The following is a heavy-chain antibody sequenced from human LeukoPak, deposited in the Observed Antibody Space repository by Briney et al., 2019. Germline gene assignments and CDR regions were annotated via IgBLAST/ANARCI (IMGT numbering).Heavy chain of an antibody. CDR3: ARAGSITGTTRAFDI. CDR1: GGTFSSYA. V-gene: IGHV1-18*01. CDR2: ISAYNGNT. J-gene: IGHJ3*02. Sequence: ASVKVSCKASGGTFSSYAISWVRQAPGQGLEWMGWISAYNGNTNYAQKLQGRVTMTTDTSTSTAYMELRSLRSDDTAVYYCARAGSITGTTRAFDIWGQGTMVTVSS. D-gene: IGHD1-7*01.